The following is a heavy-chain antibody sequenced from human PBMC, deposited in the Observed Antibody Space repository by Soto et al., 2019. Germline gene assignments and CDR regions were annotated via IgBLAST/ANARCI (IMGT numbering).Heavy chain of an antibody. CDR3: ARRHSSPFFDY. CDR1: GGSLSSGNYY. J-gene: IGHJ4*02. D-gene: IGHD6-13*01. V-gene: IGHV4-61*01. CDR2: IYYSGST. Sequence: SETLSLTCTVSGGSLSSGNYYWSWIRQPPGKGLEWIGYIYYSGSTNYNPSLKSRVTISVDTSKNQFSLKLSSVTAADTAVYYCARRHSSPFFDYWGQGTLVTVSS.